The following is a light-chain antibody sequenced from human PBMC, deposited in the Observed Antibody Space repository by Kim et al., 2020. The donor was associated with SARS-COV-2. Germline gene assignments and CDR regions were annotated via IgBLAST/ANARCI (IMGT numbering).Light chain of an antibody. CDR3: SAWDHSLNAWV. V-gene: IGLV10-54*04. J-gene: IGLJ3*02. Sequence: PTVKPHRTGNSNKVGNQGAALPPQPQGHPPKLLSYRSNKRPSGISERFSTSRSGNPASPTISGLPPEDEAEYYCSAWDHSLNAWVFGGGTQLTVL. CDR1: SNKVGNQG. CDR2: RSN.